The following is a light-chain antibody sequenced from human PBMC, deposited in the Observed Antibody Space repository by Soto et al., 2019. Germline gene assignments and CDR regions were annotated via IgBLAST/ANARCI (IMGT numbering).Light chain of an antibody. J-gene: IGKJ4*01. CDR1: QGISNY. CDR2: AAS. Sequence: DIPMTQSPSSLSASVGDRVTITGRASQGISNYLAWYQQKPGKVPKLLIYAASTLQSGVPSRFSGSGSGTDFTLTISSLQPEDVATYYCQKCGIAPFSFGGGTKVELK. CDR3: QKCGIAPFS. V-gene: IGKV1-27*01.